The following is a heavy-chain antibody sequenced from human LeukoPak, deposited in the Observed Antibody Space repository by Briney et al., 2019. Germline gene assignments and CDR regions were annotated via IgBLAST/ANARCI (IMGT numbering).Heavy chain of an antibody. CDR2: IYTGGST. V-gene: IGHV4-61*02. CDR1: GGSISSGSYY. J-gene: IGHJ3*02. Sequence: SETLSLTCTVSGGSISSGSYYWSWIRQPAGKGLEWIGRIYTGGSTNYNPSLKSRVTISVDTSKNQFSLKLSSVTAADTAVYYCARATHYYDSSGYYFEAAFDIWGQGTMVTVSS. D-gene: IGHD3-22*01. CDR3: ARATHYYDSSGYYFEAAFDI.